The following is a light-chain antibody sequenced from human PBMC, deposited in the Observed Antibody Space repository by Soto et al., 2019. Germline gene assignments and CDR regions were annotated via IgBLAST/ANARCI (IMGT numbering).Light chain of an antibody. CDR1: ESVSDNY. V-gene: IGKV3-20*01. Sequence: EIVLTQSPGTLSLSPGERATLSCRASESVSDNYLAWYQQRSGQAPRLVIYGASSRASAVPDRFSDSGSGADFTLTISGLEPEDFAVYYCQQYGSSPLTFXGGTKVDIK. CDR3: QQYGSSPLT. J-gene: IGKJ4*01. CDR2: GAS.